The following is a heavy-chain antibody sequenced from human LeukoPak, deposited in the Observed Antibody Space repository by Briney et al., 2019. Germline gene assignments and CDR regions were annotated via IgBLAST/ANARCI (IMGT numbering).Heavy chain of an antibody. CDR2: INHSGST. V-gene: IGHV4-34*01. J-gene: IGHJ3*02. CDR3: ARVYCGDYENDGFDI. CDR1: GGSFTNYY. D-gene: IGHD2-21*02. Sequence: SETLSLTCAVYGGSFTNYYWNWIRQPPGKGLEWIGEINHSGSTNYKPSLKSRVTISVDTSKNQFSLKLRSVIAADTAVYYCARVYCGDYENDGFDIWGQGTMVTVSS.